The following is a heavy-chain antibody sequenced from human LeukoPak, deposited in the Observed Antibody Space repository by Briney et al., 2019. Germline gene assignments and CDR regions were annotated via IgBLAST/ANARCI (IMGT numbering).Heavy chain of an antibody. CDR2: IHYSGYT. V-gene: IGHV4-59*01. J-gene: IGHJ5*02. CDR1: GGSIGSLY. Sequence: PSETLSLTCTVSGGSIGSLYWSWIRQSPGKGLEWIGYIHYSGYTYHNPSLTGRVTISVDVSRNQFSLRLTSVTAADTAIYYCASDEGGNWFDPWGQGTLVTVSS. CDR3: ASDEGGNWFDP. D-gene: IGHD3-16*01.